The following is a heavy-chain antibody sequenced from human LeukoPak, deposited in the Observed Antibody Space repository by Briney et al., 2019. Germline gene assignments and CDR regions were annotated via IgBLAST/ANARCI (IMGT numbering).Heavy chain of an antibody. CDR2: ISDSGGST. V-gene: IGHV3-23*01. CDR1: GFTFSSYA. Sequence: GSLRLSCAASGFTFSSYAMSWVRQAPGKGLEWVSSISDSGGSTYYADSVKGRFTISRDNSKNTLYLQMNNLRAEDTAVYYCALNAPYYYGLDVWGQGTTVTVSS. CDR3: ALNAPYYYGLDV. J-gene: IGHJ6*02. D-gene: IGHD2-2*01.